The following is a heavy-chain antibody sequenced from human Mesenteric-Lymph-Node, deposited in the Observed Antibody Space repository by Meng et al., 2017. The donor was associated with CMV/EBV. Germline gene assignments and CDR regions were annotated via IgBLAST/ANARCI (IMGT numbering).Heavy chain of an antibody. D-gene: IGHD3-9*01. J-gene: IGHJ4*02. CDR1: GFTFSSYW. V-gene: IGHV3-7*01. Sequence: GGSLRLSCAASGFTFSSYWMSWVRQAPGKGLEWVANIKQDGSEKYYVDSVKGRFTISRDNAKNSLYLQMNSLRVEDTAVYYCARDDYDILTQLTHWGQGTLVTVSS. CDR3: ARDDYDILTQLTH. CDR2: IKQDGSEK.